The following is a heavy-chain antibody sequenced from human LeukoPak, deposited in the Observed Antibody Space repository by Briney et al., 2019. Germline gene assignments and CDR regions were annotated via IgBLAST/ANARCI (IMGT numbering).Heavy chain of an antibody. V-gene: IGHV3-48*01. CDR1: GFIFSNYD. CDR2: ISSTSSTI. D-gene: IGHD3/OR15-3a*01. J-gene: IGHJ6*03. Sequence: GGSLRLSCAASGFIFSNYDINWVRQAPGKGLEWVSYISSTSSTIYYADSVKGRFTISRDNAKNSLYLQMNSLRAEDTAVYYCARVYRNEEGFWTPNNYMDVWGKGTTVTVSS. CDR3: ARVYRNEEGFWTPNNYMDV.